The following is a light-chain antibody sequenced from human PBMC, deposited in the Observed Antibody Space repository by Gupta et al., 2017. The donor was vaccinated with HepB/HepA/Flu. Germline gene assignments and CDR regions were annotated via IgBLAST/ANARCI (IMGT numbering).Light chain of an antibody. CDR2: WAS. CDR1: QDLLSSSNNENF. J-gene: IGKJ2*02. V-gene: IGKV4-1*01. CDR3: QQYYNTPCT. Sequence: DIVMTQSPDSLVVSLGERATINCKSSQDLLSSSNNENFLAWYQQKPGQPPKALIYWASTRESGVPDRFSGSGSGTDFTLTISSLQAEDVAVYCCQQYYNTPCTFGQGTKLEIK.